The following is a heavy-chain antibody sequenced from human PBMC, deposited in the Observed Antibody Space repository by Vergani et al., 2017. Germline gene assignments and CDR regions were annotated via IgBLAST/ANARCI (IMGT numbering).Heavy chain of an antibody. CDR3: AKDGAYSSGTDY. V-gene: IGHV3-23*01. CDR2: ISGSGGST. CDR1: GFTFRCYA. Sequence: EVQLLESGGGLVQPGGSLRLSCAASGFTFRCYAMSWVRQAPGKGLEWVSAISGSGGSTYYAYSVKGRFTTSRDSSKNTLYLQMNSLRAEDTAVYYCAKDGAYSSGTDYWGQGTLVTVSS. J-gene: IGHJ4*02. D-gene: IGHD6-19*01.